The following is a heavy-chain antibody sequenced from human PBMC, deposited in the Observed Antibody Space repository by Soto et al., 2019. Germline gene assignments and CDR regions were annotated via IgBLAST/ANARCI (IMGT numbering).Heavy chain of an antibody. CDR1: GGTFSSYA. V-gene: IGHV1-69*01. CDR2: IIPIFGTA. CDR3: ASWGGGDIVVVPAAIYWFDP. D-gene: IGHD2-2*01. Sequence: QVQLVQSGAEVKKPGSSVKVSCKASGGTFSSYAISWVRQAPGQGLEWMGGIIPIFGTANYAQKFQGRVTITADESTSTAYRGVGSLRSEETAVVYWASWGGGDIVVVPAAIYWFDPWGQGTLVTVSS. J-gene: IGHJ5*02.